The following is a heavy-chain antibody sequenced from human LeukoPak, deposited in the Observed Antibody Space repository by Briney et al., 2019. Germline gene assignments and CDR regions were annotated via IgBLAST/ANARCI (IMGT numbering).Heavy chain of an antibody. J-gene: IGHJ4*02. CDR1: GFTVSNNY. V-gene: IGHV3-66*01. CDR2: IYSGGST. D-gene: IGHD1-26*01. CDR3: ARDRGYSGSSNGDY. Sequence: PGGSLRLSCAASGFTVSNNYMSWVRQAPGKGLEWVSVIYSGGSTYYADSVKGRFTISRDSSKNTLYLQMNSLRAEDTAVYYCARDRGYSGSSNGDYWGQGTLVTVSS.